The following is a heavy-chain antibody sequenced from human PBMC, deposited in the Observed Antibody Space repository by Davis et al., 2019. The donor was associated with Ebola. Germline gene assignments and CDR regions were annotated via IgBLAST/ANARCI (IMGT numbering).Heavy chain of an antibody. CDR1: GFIFTDYI. J-gene: IGHJ4*02. CDR3: TRPGRSTSPGY. Sequence: PGGSLRLSCATSGFIFTDYIMNWVRQVPGKGLEWISEINASSDSIYYADSVKGRFTISRDNARNSVFLLMNSLREEDTAIYYCTRPGRSTSPGYWGQGTQVIVSP. V-gene: IGHV3-48*02. D-gene: IGHD2-2*01. CDR2: INASSDSI.